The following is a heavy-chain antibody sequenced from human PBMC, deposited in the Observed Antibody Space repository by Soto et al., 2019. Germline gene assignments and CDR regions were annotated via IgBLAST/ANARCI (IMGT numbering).Heavy chain of an antibody. J-gene: IGHJ5*02. D-gene: IGHD3-10*01. CDR1: GGTFSSYA. CDR2: IIPIFGTA. CDR3: ARGTELSRRLLWFGELRFDP. V-gene: IGHV1-69*13. Sequence: SVKVSCKASGGTFSSYAISWVRQAPGQGLEWMGGIIPIFGTANYAQKFQGRVTITADESTSTAYMELSSLRSEDTAVYYCARGTELSRRLLWFGELRFDPWGQGTLVTVSS.